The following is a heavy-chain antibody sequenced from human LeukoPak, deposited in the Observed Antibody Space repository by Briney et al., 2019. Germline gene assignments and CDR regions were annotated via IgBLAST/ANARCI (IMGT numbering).Heavy chain of an antibody. D-gene: IGHD6-19*01. Sequence: GGSLRLSCAASGFTFSSYAMSWVRQAPGKGLEWVSAISGSGGSTYYADCLKGRFTISSDNSKNTLYLQMNSLRAEDTAVYYCAKGIYSSGWSYFDYWGHGTLVTVSS. CDR2: ISGSGGST. CDR1: GFTFSSYA. CDR3: AKGIYSSGWSYFDY. V-gene: IGHV3-23*01. J-gene: IGHJ4*01.